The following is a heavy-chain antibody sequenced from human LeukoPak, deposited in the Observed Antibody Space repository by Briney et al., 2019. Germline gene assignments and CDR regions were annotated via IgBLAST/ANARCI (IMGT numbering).Heavy chain of an antibody. D-gene: IGHD1-26*01. CDR1: GYSFTSYW. Sequence: GESLKISCKGSGYSFTSYWIGWVRQMPGKGLEWMGIIYPGDSDTRYSPSFQGQVTISADKSISTAYLQWSSLKASDTAMYYCARLGVLEVGATTPVGYWGQGTLVTVSS. J-gene: IGHJ4*02. CDR2: IYPGDSDT. CDR3: ARLGVLEVGATTPVGY. V-gene: IGHV5-51*01.